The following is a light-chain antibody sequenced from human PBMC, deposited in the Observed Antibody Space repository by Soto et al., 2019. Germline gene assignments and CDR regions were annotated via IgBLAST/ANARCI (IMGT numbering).Light chain of an antibody. J-gene: IGKJ2*02. Sequence: EIVLTQSPGTLSLSPGERATLSCRASQSVSSSYLAWYQQKPGQAPRLLIYGASNRATGIPDRFSGSGSGTAFTLTISRLEPEDFAVYYWQQYGSSMGTFGQGTKLEIK. CDR3: QQYGSSMGT. V-gene: IGKV3-20*01. CDR1: QSVSSSY. CDR2: GAS.